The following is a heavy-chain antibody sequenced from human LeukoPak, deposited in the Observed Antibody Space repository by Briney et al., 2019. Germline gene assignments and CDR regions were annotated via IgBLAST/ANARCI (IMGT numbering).Heavy chain of an antibody. J-gene: IGHJ6*03. CDR2: MSGSGYYT. CDR3: AKMEGQRLYDYCMDV. CDR1: GFAFSNLA. V-gene: IGHV3-23*01. Sequence: GGSLRLSCAASGFAFSNLAMSWVRQAPGKGLEWVSAMSGSGYYTYYVESVKGRFTISRDNSKNTLYLHMNSLRADDTAVYYCAKMEGQRLYDYCMDVWGRGTTVTVSS. D-gene: IGHD3-3*01.